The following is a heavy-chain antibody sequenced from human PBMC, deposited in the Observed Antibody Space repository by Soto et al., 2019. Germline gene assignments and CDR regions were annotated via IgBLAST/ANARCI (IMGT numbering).Heavy chain of an antibody. J-gene: IGHJ4*02. Sequence: EVQLVESGGGLIQPGGSLRLSCAASGFTVSSNYMSWVRQAPGKGLEWVSVIYSGGSTYYADSVKGRFTISRDNSKNTLYLQMNSLRAEDTAVYYCAREEGVATITLDYWGQGTLVTVSS. CDR2: IYSGGST. CDR3: AREEGVATITLDY. D-gene: IGHD5-12*01. V-gene: IGHV3-53*01. CDR1: GFTVSSNY.